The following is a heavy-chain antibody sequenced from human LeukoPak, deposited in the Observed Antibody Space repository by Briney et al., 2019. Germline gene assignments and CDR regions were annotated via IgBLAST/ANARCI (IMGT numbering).Heavy chain of an antibody. CDR1: GGSISSGGYS. Sequence: PSETLSLTCAVSGGSISSGGYSWSWIRQPPGKGLEWIGYIYHTESSYYNPSLKSRVTISLDISKNQFSLRLSAVTAADTAVYYCAREYYGGYTYRYFDHWGRGTLVTVSS. D-gene: IGHD4-17*01. CDR2: IYHTESS. CDR3: AREYYGGYTYRYFDH. V-gene: IGHV4-30-2*01. J-gene: IGHJ2*01.